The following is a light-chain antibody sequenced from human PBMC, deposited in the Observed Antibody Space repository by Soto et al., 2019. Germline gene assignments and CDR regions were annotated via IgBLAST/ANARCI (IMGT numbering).Light chain of an antibody. Sequence: EIVMTQSPATLSVSPGERATLSCRASQSVSSNLAWYQQKPGQAPRVLIYGASTRATGIPVRFSGSGSGTEFALTISSLQSEDFAVYYCQQYNDWPPTWTFGQGTRVEIK. CDR3: QQYNDWPPTWT. CDR1: QSVSSN. CDR2: GAS. J-gene: IGKJ1*01. V-gene: IGKV3-15*01.